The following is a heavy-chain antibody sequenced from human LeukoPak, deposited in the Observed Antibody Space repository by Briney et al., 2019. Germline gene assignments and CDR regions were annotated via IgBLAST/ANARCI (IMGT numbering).Heavy chain of an antibody. CDR3: ARGVRDILSGYYTDYYFYYMDV. J-gene: IGHJ6*03. V-gene: IGHV3-48*01. CDR1: GFTFNVYS. CDR2: ISSSLDSNI. Sequence: GGSLRLSCAASGFTFNVYSMNWVRQAPGKGLEWVSFISSSLDSNIYYADSVKGRFTISRDNAKNSLYLQMNSLRAEDTAVYYCARGVRDILSGYYTDYYFYYMDVWGKGTTVTISS. D-gene: IGHD3-9*01.